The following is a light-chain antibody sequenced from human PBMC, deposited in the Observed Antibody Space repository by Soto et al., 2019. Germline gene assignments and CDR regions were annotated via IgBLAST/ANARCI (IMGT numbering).Light chain of an antibody. CDR2: LGS. V-gene: IGKV2-28*01. CDR1: QSLLHSNGYNY. CDR3: MQAPQTLCT. J-gene: IGKJ2*02. Sequence: DIVMTQSPLSLPVTPGEPASISCRSSQSLLHSNGYNYLDWYLQKPGQSPQLLIYLGSNRASGVPDRFSGSGSGTDFTLKISRVEAEDVGVYYCMQAPQTLCTFGQGTKLEIK.